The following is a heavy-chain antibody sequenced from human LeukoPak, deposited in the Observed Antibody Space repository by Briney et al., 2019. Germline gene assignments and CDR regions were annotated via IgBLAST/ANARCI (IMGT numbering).Heavy chain of an antibody. J-gene: IGHJ5*02. D-gene: IGHD3-22*01. Sequence: KSSETLSLTCSVSSGSISNFHWSWIRQPAGKGLEWIGRIFTSGSTNYNPSLKSRVTMSVDTSKNQFSLKLSSVTAADTAVYYCARDTYDSSGYPNNWFDPWGQGTLVTVSS. V-gene: IGHV4-4*07. CDR3: ARDTYDSSGYPNNWFDP. CDR2: IFTSGST. CDR1: SGSISNFH.